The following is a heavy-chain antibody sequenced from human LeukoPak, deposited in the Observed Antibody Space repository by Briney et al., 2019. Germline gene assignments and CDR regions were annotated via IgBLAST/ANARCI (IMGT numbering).Heavy chain of an antibody. CDR1: GGSISSSSYY. CDR3: ARQPNDSSSWFPFDY. D-gene: IGHD6-13*01. V-gene: IGHV4-39*01. Sequence: SETLSLTCTVSGGSISSSSYYWGWIRQPPGKGLEWIGSIYYSGSTYYNPSLKSRVTISIDTSKNQFSLKLSSVTAADTAVYYCARQPNDSSSWFPFDYWGQGTLVTVSS. CDR2: IYYSGST. J-gene: IGHJ4*02.